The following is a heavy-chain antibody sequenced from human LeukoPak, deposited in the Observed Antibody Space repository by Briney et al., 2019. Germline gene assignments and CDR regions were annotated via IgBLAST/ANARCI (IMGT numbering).Heavy chain of an antibody. J-gene: IGHJ6*02. CDR3: AVSGYSGYRTYGMDV. V-gene: IGHV4-39*01. Sequence: SETLSLTCTVSGGSISSSSYYWGWIRQPPGKGLEWIGSIYYSGSTYYNPSLKSRVTISVDTSKNQFSLKLSSVTAADTAVYYCAVSGYSGYRTYGMDVWGQGTTVTVSS. D-gene: IGHD5-12*01. CDR1: GGSISSSSYY. CDR2: IYYSGST.